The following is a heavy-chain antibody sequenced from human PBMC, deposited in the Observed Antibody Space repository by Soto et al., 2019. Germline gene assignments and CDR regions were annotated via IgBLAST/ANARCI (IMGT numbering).Heavy chain of an antibody. CDR1: GGSISSYY. J-gene: IGHJ6*02. D-gene: IGHD3-9*01. V-gene: IGHV4-59*01. Sequence: SETLSLTCTVSGGSISSYYWSWFRQPPGKGLEWIGYIYYSGSTNYNPSLKSRVTISVDTSKNQFSLKLSSVTAADTAVYYCARDRVGYDILTGYYYYGMDVWGQGTTVTVSS. CDR2: IYYSGST. CDR3: ARDRVGYDILTGYYYYGMDV.